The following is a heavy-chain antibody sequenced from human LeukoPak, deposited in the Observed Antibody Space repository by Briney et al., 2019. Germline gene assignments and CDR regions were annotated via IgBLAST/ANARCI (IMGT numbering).Heavy chain of an antibody. CDR1: GGSISSYY. D-gene: IGHD3-22*01. CDR3: ARGRDESSDYYSNDGPAFDY. Sequence: SETLSLTCTVSGGSISSYYWSWIRQPPGKGLEWIGYIYYSGSTNYNPSLKSRVTISVDTSKNQFSLKLNSVTAADTAVYYCARGRDESSDYYSNDGPAFDYWGQGTLVTVSS. V-gene: IGHV4-59*01. CDR2: IYYSGST. J-gene: IGHJ4*02.